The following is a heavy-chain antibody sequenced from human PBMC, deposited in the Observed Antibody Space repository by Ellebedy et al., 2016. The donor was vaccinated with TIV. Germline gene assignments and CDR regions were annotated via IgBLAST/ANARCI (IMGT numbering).Heavy chain of an antibody. CDR1: GGFISSYY. J-gene: IGHJ5*02. V-gene: IGHV4-4*07. Sequence: MPSDTLSLTCTVSGGFISSYYWNGIGQPPGKGLEWMGGLNPGVTTTYNPSLKSRITMSVDTSKNHFYLKLSSVTAADTAVYYWTRGGSYYEGNWFDPWGQGTLVTVSS. CDR3: TRGGSYYEGNWFDP. D-gene: IGHD1-26*01. CDR2: LNPGVTT.